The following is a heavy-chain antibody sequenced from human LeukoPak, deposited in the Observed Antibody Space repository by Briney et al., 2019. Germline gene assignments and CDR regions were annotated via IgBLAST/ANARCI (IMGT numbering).Heavy chain of an antibody. J-gene: IGHJ3*02. D-gene: IGHD1-26*01. CDR3: ARERWGDAFDI. CDR2: ISYDGSNK. Sequence: PGRSLRLSCAASGFTFSSYDMHWVRQAPGKGPGWVAVISYDGSNKDYADSVRGRFTISRDNSKSTLYLQMNSLRADDTAVYYCARERWGDAFDIWGQGTKVTVSS. CDR1: GFTFSSYD. V-gene: IGHV3-30*04.